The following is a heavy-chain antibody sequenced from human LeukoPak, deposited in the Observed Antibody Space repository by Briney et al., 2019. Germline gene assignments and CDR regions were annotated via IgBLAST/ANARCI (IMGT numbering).Heavy chain of an antibody. J-gene: IGHJ6*03. Sequence: GGSLRLSCAASGFTFSSYAMHWVRQAPGKGLEWVAVISYDGSNKYYADSVKGRFTISRDNSKNTLYLQMNSLRAEDTAVYYCARAPAGPRFWTDYYYMDVWGKGTTVTVSS. CDR1: GFTFSSYA. V-gene: IGHV3-30-3*01. D-gene: IGHD3/OR15-3a*01. CDR2: ISYDGSNK. CDR3: ARAPAGPRFWTDYYYMDV.